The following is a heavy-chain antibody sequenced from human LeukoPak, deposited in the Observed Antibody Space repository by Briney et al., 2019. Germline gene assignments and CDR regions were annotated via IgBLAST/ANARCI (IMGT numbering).Heavy chain of an antibody. D-gene: IGHD4-23*01. Sequence: GSLRLSCAASGFTFSSYWMHWVRQAPKKGPLWVSRINGDGSSTDYAYSVKGRFTISRDNAKNTLYLQVNSLSAEDTAMYYCARDKYGGNSNAFDIWGQGTMVTVSS. CDR3: ARDKYGGNSNAFDI. J-gene: IGHJ3*02. V-gene: IGHV3-74*01. CDR1: GFTFSSYW. CDR2: INGDGSST.